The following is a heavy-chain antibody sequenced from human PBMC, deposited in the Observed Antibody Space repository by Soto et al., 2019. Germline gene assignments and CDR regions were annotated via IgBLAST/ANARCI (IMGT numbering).Heavy chain of an antibody. CDR1: GGSIRSGGYY. CDR2: IYYSGST. D-gene: IGHD5-18*01. Sequence: QVQLRESGPGLVKPSQTLSLTCTVSGGSIRSGGYYWSWVRQSPRRGLEWIGNIYYSGSTYYNPSLKSRLTISVDTSKNQFSLKLSSVTAADTAVYYCARDRLMATAGTARHYFGLDVWGQGTTVTVSS. J-gene: IGHJ6*02. V-gene: IGHV4-31*03. CDR3: ARDRLMATAGTARHYFGLDV.